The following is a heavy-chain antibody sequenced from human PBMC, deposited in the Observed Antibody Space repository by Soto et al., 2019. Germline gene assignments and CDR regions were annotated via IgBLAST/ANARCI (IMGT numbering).Heavy chain of an antibody. CDR1: GGSISNHY. Sequence: QVQLQESGPGLVKPSETLSLTCTVSGGSISNHYWSWIRQPPGKGLEWIGYIYYNGNTNYNPSLKSRVTMSVDTSKNQISLKVSSVTAADTAVYYCTRANCYSEYWGQGTLVTVSS. CDR2: IYYNGNT. D-gene: IGHD2-21*02. CDR3: TRANCYSEY. J-gene: IGHJ4*02. V-gene: IGHV4-59*11.